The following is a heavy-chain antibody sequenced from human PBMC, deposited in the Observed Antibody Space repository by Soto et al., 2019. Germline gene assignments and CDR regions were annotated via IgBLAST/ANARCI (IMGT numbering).Heavy chain of an antibody. CDR2: IYPGDSDT. D-gene: IGHD3-22*01. CDR3: ARLEDPDYYDSSGYSGY. CDR1: GFAFNGDA. J-gene: IGHJ4*02. V-gene: IGHV5-51*01. Sequence: PGGSLRLSCAASGFAFNGDAMHWVRQAPGKGLEWMGIIYPGDSDTRYSPSFQGQVTISADKSISTAYLQWSSLKASDTAMYYCARLEDPDYYDSSGYSGYWGQGTLVTVSS.